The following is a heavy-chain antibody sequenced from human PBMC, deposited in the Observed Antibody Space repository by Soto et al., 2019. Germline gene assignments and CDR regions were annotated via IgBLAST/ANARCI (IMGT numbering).Heavy chain of an antibody. Sequence: QVQLVQSGAEVRKPGSSVTVSCKASGGTFSNYAISWVRQAPGQGLEWVGGIIPIVGTGSYAQKFQGRVTITADEHTTTAYMELSSLRFADTAAYYCARVVILVPTASTHYYYHMDVWGPGTTVTVSS. CDR1: GGTFSNYA. D-gene: IGHD2-2*01. CDR3: ARVVILVPTASTHYYYHMDV. CDR2: IIPIVGTG. J-gene: IGHJ6*02. V-gene: IGHV1-69*01.